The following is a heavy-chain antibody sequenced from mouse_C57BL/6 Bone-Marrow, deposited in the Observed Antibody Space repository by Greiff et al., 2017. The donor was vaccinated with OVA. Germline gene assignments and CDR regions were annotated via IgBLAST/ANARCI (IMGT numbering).Heavy chain of an antibody. CDR1: GYTFTSYW. J-gene: IGHJ3*01. CDR2: IDPSDSYT. Sequence: QVQLQQPGAELVKPGASVKLSCKASGYTFTSYWMQWVKQRPGQGLGWIGEIDPSDSYTNYNQKFKGKATLTVDTSSSTAYMQLSSLTSEDSAVYYCARFRQLRLRGFAYWGQGTLVTVSA. V-gene: IGHV1-50*01. CDR3: ARFRQLRLRGFAY. D-gene: IGHD3-2*02.